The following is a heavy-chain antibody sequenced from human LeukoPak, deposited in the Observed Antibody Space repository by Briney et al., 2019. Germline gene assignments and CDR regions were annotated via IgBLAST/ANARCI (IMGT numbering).Heavy chain of an antibody. CDR2: TYYSGST. D-gene: IGHD3-10*01. J-gene: IGHJ3*02. CDR3: ARGDKNAFDI. Sequence: SETLSLTCTVSGYSISSGFYWGWIRQPPGKGLEWIGYTYYSGSTNYNPSLKSRVTISVDTSKNQFSLKLSSVTAADTAVYYCARGDKNAFDIWGQGTMVTVSS. CDR1: GYSISSGFY. V-gene: IGHV4-61*05.